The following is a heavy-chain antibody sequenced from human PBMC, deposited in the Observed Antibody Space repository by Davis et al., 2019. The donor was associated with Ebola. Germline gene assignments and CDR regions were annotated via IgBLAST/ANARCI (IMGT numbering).Heavy chain of an antibody. CDR1: GCTFSSYA. CDR2: IIPIFGTA. CDR3: ATSLMRRGYSGYDYYAFEY. D-gene: IGHD5-12*01. V-gene: IGHV1-69*13. J-gene: IGHJ4*02. Sequence: SSVKVSCKASGCTFSSYAISWVRHAPGQGLEWVAGIIPIFGTANYAQKFQGRVTITADESTSTAYMELSSLRSDDTAVYYCATSLMRRGYSGYDYYAFEYWGQGTLVTVSS.